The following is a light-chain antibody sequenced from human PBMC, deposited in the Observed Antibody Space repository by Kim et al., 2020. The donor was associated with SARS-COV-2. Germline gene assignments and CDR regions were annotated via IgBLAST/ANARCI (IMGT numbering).Light chain of an antibody. CDR2: AAS. Sequence: IALTQSPATLSLSPGERATLSCRARETISSRYLAWYQQKRGQAPRLLIYAASTRVTGIPARFSGSGSGTDFTLTIDRLEPEDFAVYYCQQYSSPPYTFGQGTRLEI. V-gene: IGKV3-20*01. CDR1: ETISSRY. J-gene: IGKJ2*01. CDR3: QQYSSPPYT.